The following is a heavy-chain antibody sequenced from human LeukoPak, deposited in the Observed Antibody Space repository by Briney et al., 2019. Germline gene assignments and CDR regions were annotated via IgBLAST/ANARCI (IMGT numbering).Heavy chain of an antibody. D-gene: IGHD5-18*01. CDR3: ARAGYYMDTDYFQH. Sequence: LSGVSLRLSCAASGFTFRSCAVIWVRQAPRRRLQGVAHIKEDGSIKDYLDSVKGRFTIYRDTSKDSMYLQMNSPRDEDTAVYYCARAGYYMDTDYFQHWGQGHLVTVS. CDR2: IKEDGSIK. V-gene: IGHV3-7*04. CDR1: GFTFRSCA. J-gene: IGHJ1*01.